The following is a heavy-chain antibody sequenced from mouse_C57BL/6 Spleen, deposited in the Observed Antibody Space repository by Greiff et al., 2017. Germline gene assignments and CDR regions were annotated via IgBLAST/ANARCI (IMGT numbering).Heavy chain of an antibody. CDR1: GYPFTGYY. J-gene: IGHJ4*01. D-gene: IGHD2-4*01. Sequence: VQLKQSGPELVKPGASVKISCKASGYPFTGYYMPWVKQSSEKSLEWIGEINPSTGGTSYNQKFKGKATLTVDKSSSTAYMQLKSLTSEDSAVYYCAGYYDYAMDYWGQGTSVTVSS. V-gene: IGHV1-43*01. CDR3: AGYYDYAMDY. CDR2: INPSTGGT.